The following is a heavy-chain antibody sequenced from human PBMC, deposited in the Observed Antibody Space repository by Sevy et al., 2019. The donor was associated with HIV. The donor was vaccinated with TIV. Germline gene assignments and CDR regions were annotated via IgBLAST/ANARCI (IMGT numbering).Heavy chain of an antibody. Sequence: GGSLRLSCAASGFSFDDYAMHWVRQAPGKGLEWVSGISWNSAGIGYADSVKGGFTISRDNAKNSLYLQMNSLRVEDTAVYYCAKDIVATMAGRGYFYYGVDVWGQGTTVTVSS. CDR3: AKDIVATMAGRGYFYYGVDV. CDR1: GFSFDDYA. J-gene: IGHJ6*02. CDR2: ISWNSAGI. D-gene: IGHD5-12*01. V-gene: IGHV3-9*01.